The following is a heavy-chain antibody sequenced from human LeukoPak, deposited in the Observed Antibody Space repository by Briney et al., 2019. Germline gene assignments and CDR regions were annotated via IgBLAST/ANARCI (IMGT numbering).Heavy chain of an antibody. CDR2: INPNSGGT. Sequence: ASVKVSCKASGYTFTGYYMHWVRQAPGQGLEWMGWINPNSGGTNYAQKFQGRVTMTRDTSISTAYMELSRLRSDDTAVHYCARGRLNGNWFDPWGQGTLVTVSS. CDR3: ARGRLNGNWFDP. J-gene: IGHJ5*02. CDR1: GYTFTGYY. V-gene: IGHV1-2*02.